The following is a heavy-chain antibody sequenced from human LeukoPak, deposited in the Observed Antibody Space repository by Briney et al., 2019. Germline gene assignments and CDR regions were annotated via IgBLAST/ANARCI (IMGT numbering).Heavy chain of an antibody. CDR2: IRYDGIKK. D-gene: IGHD6-13*01. CDR1: GFIFSSYG. V-gene: IGHV3-30*02. J-gene: IGHJ4*02. CDR3: AKDNVVMWQQLARYYFDY. Sequence: QSGGSLRLSCATSGFIFSSYGMHWVRQAPGKGLEWVAYIRYDGIKKHYADSVKGRFTISRDNSKNTLYLQMNSLRAEDTAVYYCAKDNVVMWQQLARYYFDYWGQGTLVTVSS.